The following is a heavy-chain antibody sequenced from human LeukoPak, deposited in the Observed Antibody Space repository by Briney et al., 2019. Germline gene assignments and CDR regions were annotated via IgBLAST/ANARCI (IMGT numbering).Heavy chain of an antibody. CDR2: IKSKTDGGTT. Sequence: PGGSLRLSCAASGFTFSNAWMSWVRQAPGKGLEWVGRIKSKTDGGTTDYAAPAKGRFTISRDDSKNTLYLQMNSLKTEDTAVYYCTTDLGISSSSGIDYWGQGTLVTVSS. CDR3: TTDLGISSSSGIDY. V-gene: IGHV3-15*01. CDR1: GFTFSNAW. D-gene: IGHD6-6*01. J-gene: IGHJ4*02.